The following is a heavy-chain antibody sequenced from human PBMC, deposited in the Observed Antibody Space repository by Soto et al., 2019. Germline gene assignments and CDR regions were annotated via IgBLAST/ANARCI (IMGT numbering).Heavy chain of an antibody. CDR1: GFSFSDYY. V-gene: IGHV3-11*05. Sequence: GGSLRLSCAASGFSFSDYYMTWIRQAPGKGLEWVSYITSSSSYTNYADSVKGRFTISRDNAKNSLYLQMNSLRAEDTAVYYCAEDAMVNCGYFDYWGQGTLVTVSS. CDR2: ITSSSSYT. J-gene: IGHJ4*02. CDR3: AEDAMVNCGYFDY. D-gene: IGHD2-21*01.